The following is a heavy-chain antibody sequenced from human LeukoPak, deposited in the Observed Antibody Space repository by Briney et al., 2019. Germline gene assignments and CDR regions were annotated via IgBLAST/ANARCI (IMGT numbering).Heavy chain of an antibody. CDR3: ARGGYSGYERGALDY. J-gene: IGHJ4*02. D-gene: IGHD5-12*01. V-gene: IGHV3-33*01. CDR1: GFTFNSYG. CDR2: IWYDGSNK. Sequence: GGSLRLSCAASGFTFNSYGMHWVRQAPGKGLEWVAVIWYDGSNKYYEDSVKGRFTISRDNSKNTLYLQMNSLRAEDTAVYYCARGGYSGYERGALDYWGQGTLVTVSS.